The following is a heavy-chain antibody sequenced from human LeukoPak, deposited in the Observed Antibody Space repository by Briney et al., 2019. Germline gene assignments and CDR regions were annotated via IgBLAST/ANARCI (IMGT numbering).Heavy chain of an antibody. V-gene: IGHV3-23*01. CDR3: AKDRAPIYYYDSSGLDY. CDR1: GFTFSSYA. CDR2: ISGSGGST. Sequence: GGSLRLSCAASGFTFSSYAMRWVRQAPGKGLEWVSAISGSGGSTYYADSVKGRFTISRDNSKNTLYLQMNSLRAEDTAVYYCAKDRAPIYYYDSSGLDYWGQGTLVTVSS. J-gene: IGHJ4*02. D-gene: IGHD3-22*01.